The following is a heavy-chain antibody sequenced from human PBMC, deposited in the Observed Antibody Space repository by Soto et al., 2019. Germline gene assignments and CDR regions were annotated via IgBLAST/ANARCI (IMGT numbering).Heavy chain of an antibody. CDR1: GYIFTNYP. Sequence: QVQFLQSGAEVKKPGASVKVSCKPSGYIFTNYPIHWVRQAPGRGLEWVAWINTGNGTTRYSPRLQGRVNLRTETSASTAYMELTGLRFEDTAVYYCASNAVDYWGQGTLVAVSP. V-gene: IGHV1-3*04. CDR2: INTGNGTT. J-gene: IGHJ4*02. CDR3: ASNAVDY.